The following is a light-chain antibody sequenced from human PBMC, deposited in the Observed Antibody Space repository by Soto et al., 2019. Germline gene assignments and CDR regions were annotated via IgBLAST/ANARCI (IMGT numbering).Light chain of an antibody. J-gene: IGKJ2*01. Sequence: EIVMTQSPATLSVSPGERATLSCRASQSVSSNLAWYQQKPGQAPRLLIYGASTRATGIPVSFSGSGSGTEFTLTISSLQSEDFAVYYCQQYNNWPPFTFGQGTMLEIK. CDR1: QSVSSN. V-gene: IGKV3-15*01. CDR2: GAS. CDR3: QQYNNWPPFT.